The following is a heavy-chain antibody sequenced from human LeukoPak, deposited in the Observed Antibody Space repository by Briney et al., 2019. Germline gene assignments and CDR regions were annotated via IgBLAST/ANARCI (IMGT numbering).Heavy chain of an antibody. Sequence: PSGTLSLTCAVSGGSISSSNWWSWVRQPPGKGLEWIGEIYHSGSTNYNPSLKSRVTISVDKSKNQFSLKLSSVTAADTAVYYCARDSPSPTVTQKGGGYYFDYWGQGTLVTVSS. CDR3: ARDSPSPTVTQKGGGYYFDY. D-gene: IGHD4-17*01. CDR2: IYHSGST. CDR1: GGSISSSNW. V-gene: IGHV4-4*02. J-gene: IGHJ4*02.